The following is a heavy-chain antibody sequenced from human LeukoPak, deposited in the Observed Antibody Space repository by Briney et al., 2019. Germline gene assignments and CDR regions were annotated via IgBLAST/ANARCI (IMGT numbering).Heavy chain of an antibody. Sequence: PGGSLRLSCAASGFTFSSYAVPWVRQAPGKGLEWVAVISYDGSNKYYADSVKGRFTISRDNSKNTLYLQMNSLRAEDTAVYYCARDRVYYYDSSGYLLDYWGQGTLVTVSS. D-gene: IGHD3-22*01. J-gene: IGHJ4*02. CDR3: ARDRVYYYDSSGYLLDY. V-gene: IGHV3-30-3*01. CDR2: ISYDGSNK. CDR1: GFTFSSYA.